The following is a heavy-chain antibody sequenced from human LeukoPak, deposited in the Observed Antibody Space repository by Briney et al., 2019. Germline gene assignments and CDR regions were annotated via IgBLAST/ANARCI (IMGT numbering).Heavy chain of an antibody. CDR1: GGSISSGGYY. CDR2: IYYSGST. J-gene: IGHJ4*02. D-gene: IGHD3-22*01. V-gene: IGHV4-31*03. Sequence: KTSETLSLTCTVSGGSISSGGYYWSWIRQHPGKGLEWIGYIYYSGSTYYNPSLKSRVTISVDTSKNQFSLKLSSVTAADTAVYYCAGLYYYDSSGYYGPEEVDYWGQGTLVTVSS. CDR3: AGLYYYDSSGYYGPEEVDY.